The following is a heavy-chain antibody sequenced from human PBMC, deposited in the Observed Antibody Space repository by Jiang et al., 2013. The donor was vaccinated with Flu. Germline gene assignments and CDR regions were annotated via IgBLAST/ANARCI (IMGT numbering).Heavy chain of an antibody. V-gene: IGHV4-39*07. Sequence: QTLSLTCTVSGGPFSSNNYYWGWIRQPPGKGLEWIGSIYYSGSPYTTRPQESSHHISGHVQEPGLPETELCDPPTDTAVYYCARGPIMITFGGNTEYYFDYWGQGTLVTVSS. CDR1: GGPFSSNNYY. J-gene: IGHJ4*02. D-gene: IGHD3-16*01. CDR3: ARGPIMITFGGNTEYYFDY. CDR2: IYYSGSP.